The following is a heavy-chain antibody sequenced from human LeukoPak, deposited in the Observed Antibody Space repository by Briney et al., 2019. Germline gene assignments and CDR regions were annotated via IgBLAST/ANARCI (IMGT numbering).Heavy chain of an antibody. CDR3: AKDGDYSNGAFDY. CDR2: IRFDGNSK. J-gene: IGHJ4*02. D-gene: IGHD4-11*01. Sequence: GGSLRLSCAASGFTFSRFGMHWVRQAPGKGLEWVAFIRFDGNSKFYADSVKGRFTISRDNSKNTLYLQMSSLRAEDTAMYYCAKDGDYSNGAFDYWGQGTLVTVSS. V-gene: IGHV3-30*02. CDR1: GFTFSRFG.